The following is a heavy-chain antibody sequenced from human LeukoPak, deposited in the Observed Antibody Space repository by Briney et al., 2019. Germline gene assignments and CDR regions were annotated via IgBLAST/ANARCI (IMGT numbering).Heavy chain of an antibody. CDR2: IYTSGST. V-gene: IGHV4-4*07. Sequence: TXSGGSISRHYWSWIRQPGGKGLEWIGRIYTSGSTNYNPSLKSRGTISVDKCKNQLSLNLTSVTAADTAVYYCARVYYDSSGYPSFYFDYWGQGTLVTVSS. CDR1: GGSISRHY. D-gene: IGHD3-22*01. J-gene: IGHJ4*02. CDR3: ARVYYDSSGYPSFYFDY.